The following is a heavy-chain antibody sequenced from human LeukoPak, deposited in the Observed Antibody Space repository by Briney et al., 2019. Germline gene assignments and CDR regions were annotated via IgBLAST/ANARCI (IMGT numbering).Heavy chain of an antibody. J-gene: IGHJ4*02. Sequence: SETLSLTCTVSGYSISSGYYWGWIRQPPGKGLEWIGSIYHSGSTYYNPSLKSRVTMSVDTSKNQFSLKLSSVTAADTAVYYCARDRSSSSFDYWGQGTLVTVSS. CDR3: ARDRSSSSFDY. V-gene: IGHV4-38-2*02. D-gene: IGHD6-6*01. CDR1: GYSISSGYY. CDR2: IYHSGST.